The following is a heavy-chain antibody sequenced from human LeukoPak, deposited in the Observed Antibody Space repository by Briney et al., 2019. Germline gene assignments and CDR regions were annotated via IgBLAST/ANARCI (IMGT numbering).Heavy chain of an antibody. CDR1: GYTFTSYG. J-gene: IGHJ6*02. Sequence: EASVKVSCKASGYTFTSYGISWVRQAPGQGLEWMGWISAYNGNTNYAQKLQGRVTMTTDTSTSTAYMELRSLRSDDTAVYYCARSSGSYPPHYYYYYGMNVWGQGTTVTVSS. CDR3: ARSSGSYPPHYYYYYGMNV. V-gene: IGHV1-18*01. D-gene: IGHD3-10*01. CDR2: ISAYNGNT.